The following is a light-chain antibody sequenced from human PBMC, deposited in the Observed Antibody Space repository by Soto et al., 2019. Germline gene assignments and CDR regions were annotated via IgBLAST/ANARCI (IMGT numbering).Light chain of an antibody. CDR1: QSVDNN. J-gene: IGKJ5*01. Sequence: DIVMTQSPVTLSASPGESATLSCRASQSVDNNVAWYQQKPGQAPRLLIVGSFARATGIPARFSGSGSGSEFTLTISGLQSEDFAAYYCQQYNDRPPITFGQGTRLESK. CDR3: QQYNDRPPIT. V-gene: IGKV3-15*01. CDR2: GSF.